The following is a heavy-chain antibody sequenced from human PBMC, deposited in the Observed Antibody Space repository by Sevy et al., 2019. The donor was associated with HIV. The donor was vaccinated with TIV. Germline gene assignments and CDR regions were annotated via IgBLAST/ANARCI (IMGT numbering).Heavy chain of an antibody. CDR2: INQDGSEK. Sequence: GGSLRLSCAASGFTFSSNWMGWVRQAPGKGLEWVDNINQDGSEKYYVDSVKGRFTISRDNAKNSLYLQMNSLRADDTAVYYCARVGSSSFQYWGQGTLVTVSS. D-gene: IGHD6-6*01. V-gene: IGHV3-7*01. J-gene: IGHJ4*02. CDR1: GFTFSSNW. CDR3: ARVGSSSFQY.